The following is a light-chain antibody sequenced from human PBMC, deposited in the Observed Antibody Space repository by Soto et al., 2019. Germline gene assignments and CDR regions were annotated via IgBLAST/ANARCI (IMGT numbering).Light chain of an antibody. CDR3: QQYGSAPPKYT. V-gene: IGKV3-20*01. CDR2: GAS. CDR1: QSISNTS. J-gene: IGKJ2*01. Sequence: EIVLTQSPDTLSLSPGERATLSCRASQSISNTSLAWYLQKPGQAPRRLIYGASNRATDIPDRFSCSGSGTDFTLTISRLEPEDFAVYYCQQYGSAPPKYTFGQGTKLEIK.